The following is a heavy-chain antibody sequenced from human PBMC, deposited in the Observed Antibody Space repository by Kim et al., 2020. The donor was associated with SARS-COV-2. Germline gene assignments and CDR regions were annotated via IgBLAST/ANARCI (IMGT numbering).Heavy chain of an antibody. V-gene: IGHV4-34*01. CDR3: ARGGITMVRGVRVGRGGM. CDR2: INHSGST. D-gene: IGHD3-10*01. CDR1: GGSFSGYY. Sequence: SETLSLTCAVYGGSFSGYYWSWIRQPPGKGLEWIGEINHSGSTNYNPSLKSRVTISVDTSKNQFSLKLSSVTAADTAVYYCARGGITMVRGVRVGRGGM. J-gene: IGHJ6*01.